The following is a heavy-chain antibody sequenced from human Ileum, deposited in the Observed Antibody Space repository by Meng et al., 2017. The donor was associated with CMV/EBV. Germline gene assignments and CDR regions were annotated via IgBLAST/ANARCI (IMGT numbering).Heavy chain of an antibody. CDR3: ARTGRFGSYYFDY. CDR1: GSSISSYY. D-gene: IGHD3-10*01. CDR2: VYSTGST. V-gene: IGHV4-59*01. Sequence: QLLPQEACPVLVKPSETLSHTVRVSGSSISSYYWSWIRQAPGKGLEWIGYVYSTGSTNYSPSLRSRVTISVDTSRNQFSLRLSSVTAAATAVYYCARTGRFGSYYFDYWGQGTLVTVSS. J-gene: IGHJ4*02.